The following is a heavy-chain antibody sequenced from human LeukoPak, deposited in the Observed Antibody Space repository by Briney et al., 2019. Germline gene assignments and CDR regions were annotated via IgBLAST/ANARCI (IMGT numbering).Heavy chain of an antibody. J-gene: IGHJ3*02. CDR2: IYYSGST. CDR1: GGSISSGGYY. V-gene: IGHV4-31*03. CDR3: ARVPVGRGAFDI. Sequence: PSETLSLTCTVSGGSISSGGYYWSWIRQHPGKGLEWIGYIYYSGSTYYNPSLKSRVTISVDTSKNQFSLKLSSVTAAATAVYYCARVPVGRGAFDIWGQGTMVTVSS. D-gene: IGHD3-10*01.